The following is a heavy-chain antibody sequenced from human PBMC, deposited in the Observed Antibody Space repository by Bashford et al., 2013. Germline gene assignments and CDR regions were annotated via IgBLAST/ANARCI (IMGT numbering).Heavy chain of an antibody. CDR3: ARRGSSGSYLARNWLDP. V-gene: IGHV5-51*01. J-gene: IGHJ5*02. Sequence: WVRQMPGKGLEWMGIIYPGDSDTRYSPSFQGQVTISADKSITTAYLQWSSLKASDTAMYYCARRGSSGSYLARNWLDPWGQGTLVTVSS. D-gene: IGHD6-19*01. CDR2: IYPGDSDT.